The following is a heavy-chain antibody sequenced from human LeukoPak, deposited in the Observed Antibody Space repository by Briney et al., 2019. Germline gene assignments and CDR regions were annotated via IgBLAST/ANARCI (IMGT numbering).Heavy chain of an antibody. CDR2: IHPNSGGT. D-gene: IGHD2/OR15-2a*01. Sequence: GASVKVSCKASGYTFIGYYIHWVRQAPGQGLEWMGWIHPNSGGTNYAQKLQGRVTMTRDTSISTAYMELSRLRSDDTAVFYCARDRTSYDFDYWGQGTLVTVSS. J-gene: IGHJ4*02. V-gene: IGHV1-2*02. CDR3: ARDRTSYDFDY. CDR1: GYTFIGYY.